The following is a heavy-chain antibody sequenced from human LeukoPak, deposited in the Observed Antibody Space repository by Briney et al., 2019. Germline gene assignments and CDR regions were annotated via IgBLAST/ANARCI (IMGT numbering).Heavy chain of an antibody. J-gene: IGHJ6*03. CDR2: ISAYNGNT. CDR3: ARSRFLEWLFLGSDYYYYMDV. V-gene: IGHV1-18*01. Sequence: ASVKVSCKASGYTFTSYGISWVRQAPGQGLEWMGWISAYNGNTNYAQKLQGRVTMTTDTSTSTAYMELRSLRSDDTAVYYCARSRFLEWLFLGSDYYYYMDVWGKGTTVTVSS. D-gene: IGHD3-3*01. CDR1: GYTFTSYG.